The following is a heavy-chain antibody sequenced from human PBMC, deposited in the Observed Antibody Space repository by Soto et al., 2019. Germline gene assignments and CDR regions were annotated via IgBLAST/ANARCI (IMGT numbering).Heavy chain of an antibody. CDR3: AKGGYIYGLDP. V-gene: IGHV3-23*01. Sequence: HPXESLTLTFAASGFPFNTYANSWGGQAPGKGPERVSAISESGDNAFYADSVQGRFTISRDNSYNILYLQMNSLRAEDTALYFCAKGGYIYGLDPWGQGTLVTVSS. CDR1: GFPFNTYA. J-gene: IGHJ5*02. CDR2: ISESGDNA. D-gene: IGHD5-18*01.